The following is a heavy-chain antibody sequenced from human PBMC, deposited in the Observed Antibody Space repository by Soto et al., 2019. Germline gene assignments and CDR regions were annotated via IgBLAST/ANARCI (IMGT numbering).Heavy chain of an antibody. D-gene: IGHD3-16*01. V-gene: IGHV3-23*01. CDR2: ITGSGSTT. Sequence: EVQLMESGGGLVQPGGSLRLSCAASGFTFSSYAMSWVRQAPGKGLEWVSVITGSGSTTYYADSVKGRFTISRDNSKNTLYLAMNRLGGGDTGVYLCAEKGGALGYWGQGTLVTVSS. CDR1: GFTFSSYA. CDR3: AEKGGALGY. J-gene: IGHJ4*02.